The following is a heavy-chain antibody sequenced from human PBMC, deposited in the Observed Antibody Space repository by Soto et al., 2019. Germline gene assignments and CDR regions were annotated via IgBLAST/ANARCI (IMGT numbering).Heavy chain of an antibody. J-gene: IGHJ4*02. CDR1: GGSISSSNW. Sequence: SETLSLTCAVSGGSISSSNWRSWVRQPPGKGLEWIGEIYHSGSTNYNPSLKSRVTISVDKSKNQFSLKLSSVTAADTAVYYCERYRESAYYFDYWGQGTLVTVSS. V-gene: IGHV4-4*02. CDR2: IYHSGST. CDR3: ERYRESAYYFDY. D-gene: IGHD1-26*01.